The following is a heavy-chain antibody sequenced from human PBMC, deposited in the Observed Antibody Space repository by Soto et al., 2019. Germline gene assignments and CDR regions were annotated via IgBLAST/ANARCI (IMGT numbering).Heavy chain of an antibody. D-gene: IGHD6-13*01. Sequence: GGSLRLSCEASGFVSTNFWMHWVRHVPGKGLVWVARIDTSGHSTNYAESVKGRFTISRDNAKNTVSLQMNSLRVEDTGVYYCAKDSWYFDLWSQGSQVTV. CDR1: GFVSTNFW. CDR2: IDTSGHST. CDR3: AKDSWYFDL. J-gene: IGHJ4*02. V-gene: IGHV3-74*01.